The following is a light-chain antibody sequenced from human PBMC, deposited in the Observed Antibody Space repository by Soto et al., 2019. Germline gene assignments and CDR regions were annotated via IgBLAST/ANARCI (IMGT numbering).Light chain of an antibody. J-gene: IGKJ5*01. Sequence: DIQMTQSPSTLSASVGYRFTISCRASQDISNWLAWYQQKPGEAPKFLIYAASNLQSGVPSKFSVSGSGTDFTLTISSLQPEDFAVYYCQQARRFPITFGQGTRREIK. V-gene: IGKV1-12*01. CDR2: AAS. CDR1: QDISNW. CDR3: QQARRFPIT.